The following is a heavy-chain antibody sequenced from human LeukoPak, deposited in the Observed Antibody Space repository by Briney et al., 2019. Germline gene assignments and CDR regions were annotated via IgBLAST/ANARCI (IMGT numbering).Heavy chain of an antibody. CDR1: GFTCSSYW. D-gene: IGHD6-19*01. CDR3: ARDIMAGPDY. V-gene: IGHV3-74*01. CDR2: INSDGIST. Sequence: GGSLRLSCAASGFTCSSYWMHWVRQAPGKGQVWVSRINSDGISTSYADSVKGRFTISRDNAKNTLYLQMNSLRAEDTPVYYCARDIMAGPDYWGQGTLVTVSS. J-gene: IGHJ4*02.